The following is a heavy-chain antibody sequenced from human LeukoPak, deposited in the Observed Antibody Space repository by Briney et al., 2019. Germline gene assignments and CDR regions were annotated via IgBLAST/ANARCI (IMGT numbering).Heavy chain of an antibody. CDR3: ARATVTTYPDY. D-gene: IGHD4-11*01. Sequence: GGSLRLSCAASGFTFSSYSMNWVRQAPGKGLEWVSYISSSSSTIYYADSVKGRFTISRDNAKNSLYLQMNSLRAEDTAVYYCARATVTTYPDYWGQGTLVTVSS. CDR2: ISSSSSTI. V-gene: IGHV3-48*01. J-gene: IGHJ4*02. CDR1: GFTFSSYS.